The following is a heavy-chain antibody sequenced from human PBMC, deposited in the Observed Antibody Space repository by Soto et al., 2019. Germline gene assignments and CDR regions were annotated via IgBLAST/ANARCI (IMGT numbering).Heavy chain of an antibody. V-gene: IGHV3-33*01. Sequence: GGSLRLSCAASGFTFSSYGMHRVRQAPGKGLEWVAVIWYDGSNKYYADSVKGRFTISRDNSKNTLYLQMNSLRPEDTAVYYCARQRYGMDVSGQGTTGTVSS. CDR1: GFTFSSYG. CDR2: IWYDGSNK. J-gene: IGHJ6*01. CDR3: ARQRYGMDV.